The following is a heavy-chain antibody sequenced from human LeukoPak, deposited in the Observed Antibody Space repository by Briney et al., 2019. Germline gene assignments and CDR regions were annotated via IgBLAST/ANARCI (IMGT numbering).Heavy chain of an antibody. CDR1: GFTFSSYS. J-gene: IGHJ4*02. Sequence: GGSLRLSCAASGFTFSSYSMNWVRQAPGKGLEWVSSISSSSSYIYYADSVKGRFTISRDNAKNTLYLQMNSLRAEDTAVCYCARGPPGYPIPYYSDYWGQGTLVTVSS. D-gene: IGHD2-15*01. CDR3: ARGPPGYPIPYYSDY. CDR2: ISSSSSYI. V-gene: IGHV3-21*01.